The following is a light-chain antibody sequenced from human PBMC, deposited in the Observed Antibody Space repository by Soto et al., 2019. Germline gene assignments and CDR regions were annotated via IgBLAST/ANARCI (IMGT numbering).Light chain of an antibody. Sequence: QSVLTQPASVSGYPGQSITISCTGTSSDVGSSNLVSWYQQYPGKAPKLIIYEGSRRPSGVSGRFSGSMSGNTASLTISGLQAEDEADYYCCSFARSSTSYVFGTGTKLTVL. V-gene: IGLV2-23*01. CDR2: EGS. CDR3: CSFARSSTSYV. CDR1: SSDVGSSNL. J-gene: IGLJ1*01.